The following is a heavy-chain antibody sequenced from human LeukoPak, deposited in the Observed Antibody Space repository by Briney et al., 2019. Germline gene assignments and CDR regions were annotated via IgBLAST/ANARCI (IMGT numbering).Heavy chain of an antibody. CDR1: GYTFINYW. Sequence: GESLKISCKGSGYTFINYWIAWVRQMPGKGLEWMGIIHPSDSDTRYSPSFQGQVTISVDKSINTAYLQWSGLKASDTAMYYCARHWRVNVGWDNFGGHWGQGTLVTVSS. CDR2: IHPSDSDT. J-gene: IGHJ4*02. V-gene: IGHV5-51*01. CDR3: ARHWRVNVGWDNFGGH. D-gene: IGHD3-16*01.